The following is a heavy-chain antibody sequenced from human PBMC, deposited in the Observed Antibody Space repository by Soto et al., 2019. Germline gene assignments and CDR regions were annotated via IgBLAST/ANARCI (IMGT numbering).Heavy chain of an antibody. CDR2: IIPIFGTA. D-gene: IGHD5-18*01. J-gene: IGHJ5*02. Sequence: GASVKVSCKASGGTFSSYAISWVRQAPGQGLEWMGGIIPIFGTANYAQKFQGRVTITADESTSTAYMELSSLRSEDTAVYYCARGIGIQLWLRFDPWGQGTLVTVSS. V-gene: IGHV1-69*13. CDR1: GGTFSSYA. CDR3: ARGIGIQLWLRFDP.